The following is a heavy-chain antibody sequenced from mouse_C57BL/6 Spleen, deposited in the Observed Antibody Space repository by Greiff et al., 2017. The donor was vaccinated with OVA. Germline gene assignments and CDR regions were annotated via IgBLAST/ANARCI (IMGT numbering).Heavy chain of an antibody. CDR1: GYTLTSYW. D-gene: IGHD1-1*01. J-gene: IGHJ4*01. Sequence: QVQLQQPGTELVKPGASVKLSCKASGYTLTSYWMHWVKQRPGQGLEWIGNINPSNGGTNYNEKFKSKATLTVDKSSSTAYMQLSSLTSEDSAVYYCARGGVITTVVGRYYYAMDYWGQGTSVTVSS. V-gene: IGHV1-53*01. CDR2: INPSNGGT. CDR3: ARGGVITTVVGRYYYAMDY.